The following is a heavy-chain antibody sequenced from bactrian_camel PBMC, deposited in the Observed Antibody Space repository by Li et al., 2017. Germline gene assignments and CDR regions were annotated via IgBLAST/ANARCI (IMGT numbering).Heavy chain of an antibody. V-gene: IGHV3S44*01. CDR2: MSTDGDGRT. CDR3: AAGWRGGYCVPWADFRY. Sequence: VQLVESGGGLVQSGGSLSLSCAASGFLFSTEGMSWVRQAPGKGLEWVSAMSTDGDGRTAYIDSVKGRFTISVDYGKNILYLQMDSLKPEDTALYYCAAGWRGGYCVPWADFRYRGQGTQVTVS. D-gene: IGHD2*01. J-gene: IGHJ4*01. CDR1: GFLFSTEG.